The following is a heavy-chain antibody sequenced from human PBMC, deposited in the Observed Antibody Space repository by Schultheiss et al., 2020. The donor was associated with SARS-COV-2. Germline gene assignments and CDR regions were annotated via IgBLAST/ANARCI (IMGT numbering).Heavy chain of an antibody. Sequence: GGSLRLSCAASGFTFSSYAMHWVRQAPGKGLEYVSAISSNGGSTYYANSVKGRFTISRDNSKNTLYLQMGSLRAEDMAVYYCARAYARWEAGWYFDYWGQGTLVTVSS. D-gene: IGHD1-26*01. CDR2: ISSNGGST. V-gene: IGHV3-64*01. J-gene: IGHJ4*02. CDR3: ARAYARWEAGWYFDY. CDR1: GFTFSSYA.